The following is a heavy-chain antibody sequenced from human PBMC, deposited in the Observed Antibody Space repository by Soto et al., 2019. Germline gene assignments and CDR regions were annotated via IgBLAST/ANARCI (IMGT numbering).Heavy chain of an antibody. J-gene: IGHJ6*02. CDR2: IYYSGST. Sequence: PSETLSLTCTVSGGSISSSSYYWGWIRQPPGKGLEWIGSIYYSGSTYYNPSLKSRVTISVDTSKNQFSLKLSSVTAADTAVYYCAKYYDFWSGSDPGDYGMDVWGQGTTVTVS. D-gene: IGHD3-3*01. CDR3: AKYYDFWSGSDPGDYGMDV. CDR1: GGSISSSSYY. V-gene: IGHV4-39*01.